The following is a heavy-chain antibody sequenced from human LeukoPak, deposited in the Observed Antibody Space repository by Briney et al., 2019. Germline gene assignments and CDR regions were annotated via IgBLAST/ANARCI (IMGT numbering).Heavy chain of an antibody. V-gene: IGHV3-23*01. CDR3: AKDASPGNSVYDHFDY. CDR2: IGSGDDL. D-gene: IGHD5/OR15-5a*01. J-gene: IGHJ4*02. CDR1: GFTFSSYA. Sequence: PGGSLRLSCAASGFTFSSYAMHWVRQAPGKGLEWVSTIGSGDDLHYADSVKGRFTVSRDDPQNTLYLQMNSLRADDAAIYYCAKDASPGNSVYDHFDYWGQGTLVTVSS.